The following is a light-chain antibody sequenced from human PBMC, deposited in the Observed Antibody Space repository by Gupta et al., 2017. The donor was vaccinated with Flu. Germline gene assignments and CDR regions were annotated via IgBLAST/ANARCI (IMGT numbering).Light chain of an antibody. CDR1: QGISTW. V-gene: IGKV1D-16*01. J-gene: IGKJ4*01. CDR3: QQYNSYPVT. CDR2: AAS. Sequence: DIQMTQSPSTLSASVGDRVTITCRASQGISTWLAWYQLKPGKAPRSLIYAASYLRSGVPSRFSGSGSGTDFTLTISSLQPEDFATYSCQQYNSYPVTFGGGTKVEIK.